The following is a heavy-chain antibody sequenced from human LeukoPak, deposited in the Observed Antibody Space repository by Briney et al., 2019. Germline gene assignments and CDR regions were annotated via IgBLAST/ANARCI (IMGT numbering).Heavy chain of an antibody. CDR2: IYYSGST. D-gene: IGHD2-15*01. V-gene: IGHV4-39*01. CDR1: GGSIGSSSYY. CDR3: ARHLTVVVAVFDY. Sequence: SETLSLTCTVSGGSIGSSSYYWGWIRQPPGKGLEWIGSIYYSGSTYYNPSLKSQVTISVDTSKNQFSLKLSSVTAADTAVYYCARHLTVVVAVFDYWGQGTLVTVSS. J-gene: IGHJ4*02.